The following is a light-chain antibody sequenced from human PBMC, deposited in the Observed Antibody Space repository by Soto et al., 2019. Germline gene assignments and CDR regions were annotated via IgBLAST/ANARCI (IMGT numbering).Light chain of an antibody. V-gene: IGKV2-30*01. CDR3: MQGTHWPPT. Sequence: DVVMTQSPLSLPVALGQPASISCRSSQSLAYSDGKTNLNWFLQRPGQSPRRLIYKVSNRDSGVPDRFSGSGSGTDFTLKISRVEAEDVGVYYCMQGTHWPPTFGQGTKVEIK. J-gene: IGKJ1*01. CDR1: QSLAYSDGKTN. CDR2: KVS.